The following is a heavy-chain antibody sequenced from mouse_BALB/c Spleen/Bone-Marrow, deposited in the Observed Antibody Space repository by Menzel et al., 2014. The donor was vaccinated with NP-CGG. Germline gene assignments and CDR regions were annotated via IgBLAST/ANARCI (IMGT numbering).Heavy chain of an antibody. J-gene: IGHJ3*01. CDR1: GYTFTSYY. CDR2: INPSNGGA. CDR3: ARDHYGNYEGFDY. V-gene: IGHV1S81*02. D-gene: IGHD2-1*01. Sequence: QVQLQQPGAELVKPGASVKLSCKASGYTFTSYYMYWVKQRPGQGLEWIGEINPSNGGADFNEKFKGKATLTADKSSSTVNIHLSSLTSEDSAVYFCARDHYGNYEGFDYWGQGTLVTVSA.